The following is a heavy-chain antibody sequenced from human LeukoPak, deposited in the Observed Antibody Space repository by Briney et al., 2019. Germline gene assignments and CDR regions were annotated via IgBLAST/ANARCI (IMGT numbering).Heavy chain of an antibody. CDR3: GRGTIAVVAADLRTDQ. J-gene: IGHJ4*02. Sequence: GASVKVSCKASGDRSTTYGISWVRQAPGQGLEWVGWISAYNGNTYSAQKFQGRVTMTRDTSISTAYMELSSLTFDDTAVYYCGRGTIAVVAADLRTDQWGQGTLVIVSS. D-gene: IGHD2-15*01. V-gene: IGHV1-18*01. CDR2: ISAYNGNT. CDR1: GDRSTTYG.